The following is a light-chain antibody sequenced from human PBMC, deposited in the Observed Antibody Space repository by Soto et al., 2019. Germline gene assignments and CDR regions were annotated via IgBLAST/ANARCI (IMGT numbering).Light chain of an antibody. Sequence: EVVMTQSPATLSVSPGERVTLSCRASQSINAHLAWYQQKPGQAPRLLIHGASTRATGIPARFSGSGFGTVFILTISRLQSEDCAGYYCQQYNHWLWTVGQGTKVELQ. CDR3: QQYNHWLWT. CDR1: QSINAH. V-gene: IGKV3-15*01. CDR2: GAS. J-gene: IGKJ1*01.